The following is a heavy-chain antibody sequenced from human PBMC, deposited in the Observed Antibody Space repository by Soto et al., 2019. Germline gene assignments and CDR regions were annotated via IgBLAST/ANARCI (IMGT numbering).Heavy chain of an antibody. V-gene: IGHV3-15*01. CDR3: TTDLPAAPRFVYYYYMDV. CDR2: IKSKTDGGTT. CDR1: GFTFSNAW. J-gene: IGHJ6*03. D-gene: IGHD2-2*01. Sequence: GGSLRLSCAASGFTFSNAWMSWVRQAPGKGLEWVGRIKSKTDGGTTDYAAPVKGRFTISRDDSKNTLYLQMNSLKTEDTAVYYCTTDLPAAPRFVYYYYMDVWGKGTTVTVAS.